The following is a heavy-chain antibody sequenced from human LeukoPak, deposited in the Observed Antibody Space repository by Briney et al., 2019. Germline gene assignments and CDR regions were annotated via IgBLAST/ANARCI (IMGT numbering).Heavy chain of an antibody. CDR2: IYYSGST. Sequence: PSETLSLTCTVSGGSISSSSYYWGWICQPPGKGLEWIGSIYYSGSTYYNPSLKSRVTISADTSKNQFSLKLSSVTAADTAVYYCARPKSGWPHHPVWFDPWGQGTLVTVSS. CDR1: GGSISSSSYY. V-gene: IGHV4-39*01. J-gene: IGHJ5*02. D-gene: IGHD6-19*01. CDR3: ARPKSGWPHHPVWFDP.